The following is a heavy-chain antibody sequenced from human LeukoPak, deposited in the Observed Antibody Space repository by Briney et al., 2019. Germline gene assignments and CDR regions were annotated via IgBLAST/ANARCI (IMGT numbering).Heavy chain of an antibody. CDR3: AKPFRYSGYDFTY. V-gene: IGHV3-23*01. CDR1: GFTFTSYA. J-gene: IGHJ4*02. D-gene: IGHD5-12*01. CDR2: ISGSGGST. Sequence: GGSLRLSCAASGFTFTSYAMSWVRQAPGKGREWVSVISGSGGSTYYADSAKGRFTISRDNSKNTLYLQMNSLRAEDTAVYYCAKPFRYSGYDFTYCGQGTLVTVSS.